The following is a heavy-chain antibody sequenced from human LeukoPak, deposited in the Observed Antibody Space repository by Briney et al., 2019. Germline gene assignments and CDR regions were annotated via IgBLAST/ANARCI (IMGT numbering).Heavy chain of an antibody. V-gene: IGHV3-23*01. CDR2: ISGSGGST. Sequence: PGGSLRLSCAASGFTFSSYAMSWVRQAPGKGLEWVSAISGSGGSTYYADSVKGRFTIFRDNSKNTLYLQMNSLRAEDTAVYYCAVRPVRSKDIVVVVAAKDYWGQGTLVTVSS. J-gene: IGHJ4*02. CDR1: GFTFSSYA. CDR3: AVRPVRSKDIVVVVAAKDY. D-gene: IGHD2-15*01.